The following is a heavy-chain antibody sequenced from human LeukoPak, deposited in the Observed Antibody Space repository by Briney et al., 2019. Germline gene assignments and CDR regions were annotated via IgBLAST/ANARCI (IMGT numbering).Heavy chain of an antibody. D-gene: IGHD6-13*01. CDR2: ISSSSSTI. CDR3: ARDPAAAGTGY. J-gene: IGHJ4*02. Sequence: PGGSLRLSCAASGFTFSSCSMNWVRQAPGKGLEWVSYISSSSSTIYYADSVKGRFTISRDNAKNSLYLQMNSLRAEDTAVYYCARDPAAAGTGYWGQGTLVTVSS. V-gene: IGHV3-48*01. CDR1: GFTFSSCS.